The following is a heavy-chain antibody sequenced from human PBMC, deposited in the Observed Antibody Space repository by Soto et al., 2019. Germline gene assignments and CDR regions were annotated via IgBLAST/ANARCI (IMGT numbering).Heavy chain of an antibody. CDR1: GGSISSCGYY. V-gene: IGHV4-31*03. Sequence: PSDTLYLTCTVSGGSISSCGYYWSWIRQHPGKGREWIGYIYYSGSTYYNPSLKSRVTISVDTSKNQFSLKLSSVTAADTAVYYCARYTYSSSTQTRGYYFDYWGQGTLVTVSP. J-gene: IGHJ4*02. CDR3: ARYTYSSSTQTRGYYFDY. CDR2: IYYSGST. D-gene: IGHD6-13*01.